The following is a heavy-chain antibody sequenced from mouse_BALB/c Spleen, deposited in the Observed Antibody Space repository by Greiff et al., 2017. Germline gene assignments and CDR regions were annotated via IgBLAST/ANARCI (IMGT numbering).Heavy chain of an antibody. D-gene: IGHD2-1*01. CDR2: ISSGGSYT. CDR3: TRDENGNYAVWYFDV. V-gene: IGHV5-6-4*01. Sequence: EVKLVESGGGLVKPGGSLKLSCAASGFTFSSYTMSWVRQTPEKRLEWVATISSGGSYTYYPDSVKGRFTISRDNAKNTLYLQMSSLKSEDTAMYYCTRDENGNYAVWYFDVWGGGATVTVSS. CDR1: GFTFSSYT. J-gene: IGHJ1*01.